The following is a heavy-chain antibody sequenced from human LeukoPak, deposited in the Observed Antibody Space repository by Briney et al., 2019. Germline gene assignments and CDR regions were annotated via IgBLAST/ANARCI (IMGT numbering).Heavy chain of an antibody. CDR1: GGSISSSSYY. V-gene: IGHV4-39*07. Sequence: SETLSLTCTVSGGSISSSSYYWGWIRQPPGKGLEWIGSIYYSGSTYYNPSLKSRVTISVDTSKNQFSLKLSSVTAADTAVYYCARAKKYYYDSRGLRYYFDYWGQGTLVTVSS. CDR3: ARAKKYYYDSRGLRYYFDY. CDR2: IYYSGST. J-gene: IGHJ4*02. D-gene: IGHD3-22*01.